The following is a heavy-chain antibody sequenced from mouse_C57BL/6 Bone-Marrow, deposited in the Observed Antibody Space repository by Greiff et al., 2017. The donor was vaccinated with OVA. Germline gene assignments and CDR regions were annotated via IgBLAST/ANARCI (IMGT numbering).Heavy chain of an antibody. D-gene: IGHD1-1*01. J-gene: IGHJ1*03. Sequence: EVKLQQSGPELVKPGASVKISCKASGYSFTDYNMNWVKQSNGKSLEWIGVINPNYGTTRYNQKFKGKATLTVDQSSSTAYMQLNSLTSEDSAVYYCATSGYYYGSSYPHWYFDVWGTGTTVTVSS. V-gene: IGHV1-39*01. CDR2: INPNYGTT. CDR1: GYSFTDYN. CDR3: ATSGYYYGSSYPHWYFDV.